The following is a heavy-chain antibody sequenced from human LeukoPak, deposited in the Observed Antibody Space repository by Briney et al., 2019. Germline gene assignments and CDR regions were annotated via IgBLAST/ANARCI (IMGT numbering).Heavy chain of an antibody. CDR1: GFTFSSYS. CDR2: ISSSSSYI. J-gene: IGHJ5*02. V-gene: IGHV3-21*04. CDR3: ARLLTRPWFDP. Sequence: GGSLRLSCAASGFTFSSYSMNWVRQAPGKGLEWVSSISSSSSYIYYADSVKGRFTISRDISKNTLYLQMNSLRAEDTAVYYCARLLTRPWFDPWGQGTLVTVSS.